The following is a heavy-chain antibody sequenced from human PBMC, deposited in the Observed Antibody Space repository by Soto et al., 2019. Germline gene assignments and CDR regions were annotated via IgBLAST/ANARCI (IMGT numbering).Heavy chain of an antibody. D-gene: IGHD6-19*01. CDR1: GFALSTRGMC. Sequence: CPTLVNATRTVTLTCTFSGFALSTRGMCVSCIRQPPGKALEGLALIEWDDDKYDSTSLKTRLTISKDTSQNQVVLTMTNMDPVDTATYYCARILLGSGWYGYYGMDVWGQGTTVTVSS. V-gene: IGHV2-70*01. CDR3: ARILLGSGWYGYYGMDV. CDR2: IEWDDDK. J-gene: IGHJ6*02.